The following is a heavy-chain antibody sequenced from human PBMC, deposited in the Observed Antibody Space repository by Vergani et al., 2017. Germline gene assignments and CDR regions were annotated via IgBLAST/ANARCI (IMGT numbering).Heavy chain of an antibody. CDR3: ARGSRAGTSSYYYYGRDV. D-gene: IGHD6-19*01. V-gene: IGHV1-69*04. CDR1: GGTFSSYA. Sequence: QVQLVQSGAEVKKPGSSVKVSCKASGGTFSSYAISWVRQAPGQGLEWMGRIIPILGIANYAQKFQGRVTITADKSTSTAYMELSSLRSEDTAVYYCARGSRAGTSSYYYYGRDVWGQGTTVTVSS. CDR2: IIPILGIA. J-gene: IGHJ6*02.